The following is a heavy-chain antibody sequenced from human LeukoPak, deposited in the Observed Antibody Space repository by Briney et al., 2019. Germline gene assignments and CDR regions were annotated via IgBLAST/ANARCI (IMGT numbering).Heavy chain of an antibody. D-gene: IGHD2-2*02. Sequence: GGSLRLSCAASGFTFSSYAMSWVRQAPGKGLEWVSAISGSGGSTYYADSVKGRFTISRDNSKNTLYLQMNSLRAEDTAVYYCAKDNGDIVVVPAAIRLVSHPTDYWGQGTLVTVSS. V-gene: IGHV3-23*01. J-gene: IGHJ4*02. CDR3: AKDNGDIVVVPAAIRLVSHPTDY. CDR2: ISGSGGST. CDR1: GFTFSSYA.